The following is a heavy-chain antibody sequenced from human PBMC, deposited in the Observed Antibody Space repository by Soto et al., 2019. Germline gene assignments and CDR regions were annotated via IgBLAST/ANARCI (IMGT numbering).Heavy chain of an antibody. CDR3: ASQYSGSYPDAFDI. D-gene: IGHD1-26*01. CDR1: GGSFSGYY. CDR2: INHSGST. J-gene: IGHJ3*02. V-gene: IGHV4-34*01. Sequence: LSLTCAVYGGSFSGYYWSWIRQPPGKGLEWIGEINHSGSTNYNPSLKSRVTISVDTSKNQFSLKLSSVTAADTAVYYCASQYSGSYPDAFDIWGQGTMVTVSS.